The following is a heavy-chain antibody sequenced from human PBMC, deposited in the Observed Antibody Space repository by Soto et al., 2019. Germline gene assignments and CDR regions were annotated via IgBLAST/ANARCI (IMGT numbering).Heavy chain of an antibody. D-gene: IGHD6-19*01. CDR1: GFTFSMYT. Sequence: GGSLRLSCAASGFTFSMYTMNWVRQAPGKGLEWVSYISISGSTLYYSDSVQGRFTISRDNAKNSLYLQMNSLRDEDTAVYYCARDSDSSGWNYFDYWGQGALVTVSS. V-gene: IGHV3-48*02. CDR3: ARDSDSSGWNYFDY. J-gene: IGHJ4*02. CDR2: ISISGSTL.